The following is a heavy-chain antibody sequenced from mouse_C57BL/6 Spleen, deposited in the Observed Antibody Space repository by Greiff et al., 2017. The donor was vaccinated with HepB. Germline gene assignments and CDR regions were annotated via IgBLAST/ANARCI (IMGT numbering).Heavy chain of an antibody. CDR2: INPNYGTT. CDR3: ARGEEILRLYYAMDY. CDR1: GYSFTDYN. D-gene: IGHD1-1*01. V-gene: IGHV1-39*01. Sequence: VQLQQSGPELVKPGASVKISCKASGYSFTDYNMNWVKQSNGQSLEWIGVINPNYGTTSYNQKFKGKATLTVDQSSSTADMQLNSLTSEDSAVYYCARGEEILRLYYAMDYWGQGTSVTVSS. J-gene: IGHJ4*01.